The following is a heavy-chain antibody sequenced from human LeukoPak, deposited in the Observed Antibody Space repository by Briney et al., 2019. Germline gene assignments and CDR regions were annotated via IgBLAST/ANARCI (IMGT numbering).Heavy chain of an antibody. CDR3: ARIGVVVPAATRRLKWFDP. V-gene: IGHV4-34*01. D-gene: IGHD2-2*01. CDR2: INHSGST. J-gene: IGHJ5*02. Sequence: SETLFLTCAVYGGSFSGYYWSWIRQPPGKGLEWIGEINHSGSTNYNPSLKSRVTISVDTSKNQFSLKLSSVTAADTAVYYCARIGVVVPAATRRLKWFDPWGQGTLVTVS. CDR1: GGSFSGYY.